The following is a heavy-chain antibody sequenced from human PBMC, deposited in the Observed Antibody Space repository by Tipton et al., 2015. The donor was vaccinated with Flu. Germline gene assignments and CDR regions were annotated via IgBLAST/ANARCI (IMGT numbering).Heavy chain of an antibody. Sequence: TLSLTCTVSVGSISSYNWNWIRQPPGKGLEWIGFSYYSGSTSYNPSLQSRVTISVDTSRNQFSLNLKSVTAADTAVYYCARDRGWPASLDYWGQGILVTVSS. CDR1: VGSISSYN. CDR2: SYYSGST. CDR3: ARDRGWPASLDY. V-gene: IGHV4-59*01. J-gene: IGHJ4*02. D-gene: IGHD3-10*01.